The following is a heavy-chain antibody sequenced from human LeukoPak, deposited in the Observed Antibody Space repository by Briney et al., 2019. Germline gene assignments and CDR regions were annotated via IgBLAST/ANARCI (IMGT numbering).Heavy chain of an antibody. CDR2: IQEDGKKE. CDR1: GFTFSSYA. CDR3: AKDIVGGGDDY. V-gene: IGHV3-7*01. D-gene: IGHD2-21*02. Sequence: GGSLRLSCAASGFTFSSYAMHWVRPAPGKGLEWVANIQEDGKKENYVDSVRGRFTISRDNAKNPIYLQMNSLGVEDTAVYYCAKDIVGGGDDYWGQGTLVIVSS. J-gene: IGHJ4*02.